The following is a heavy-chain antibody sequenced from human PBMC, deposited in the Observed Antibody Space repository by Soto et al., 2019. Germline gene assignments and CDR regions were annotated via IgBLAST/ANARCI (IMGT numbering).Heavy chain of an antibody. D-gene: IGHD4-17*01. CDR2: IIPIFGTA. CDR1: GGTFSSYA. J-gene: IGHJ4*02. CDR3: ARIRQQGYYGDYGCFDY. Sequence: SVKVSCKASGGTFSSYAISWVRQAPGQGLEWMGGIIPIFGTANYAQKFQGRVTITADESTSTAYMELSSLRSEDTAVYYCARIRQQGYYGDYGCFDYWGQGTLVTVSS. V-gene: IGHV1-69*13.